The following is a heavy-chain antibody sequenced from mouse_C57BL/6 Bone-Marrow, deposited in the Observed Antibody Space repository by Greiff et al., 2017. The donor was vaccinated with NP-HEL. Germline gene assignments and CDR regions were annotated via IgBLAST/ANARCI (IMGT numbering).Heavy chain of an antibody. J-gene: IGHJ3*01. V-gene: IGHV1-81*01. CDR2: IYPRSGNT. Sequence: QVQLQQSGAELARPGASVKLSCKASGYTFTSYGISWVKQRTGQGLEWIGEIYPRSGNTYYNEKFKGKATLTADNSSSTAYMELRSLTSEDSAVYFCARETMVTTKFAYWGQGTLVTVSA. CDR3: ARETMVTTKFAY. D-gene: IGHD2-2*01. CDR1: GYTFTSYG.